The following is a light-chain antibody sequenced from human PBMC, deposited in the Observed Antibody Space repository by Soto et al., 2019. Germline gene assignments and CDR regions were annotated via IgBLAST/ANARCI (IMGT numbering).Light chain of an antibody. CDR2: GNG. Sequence: QAALTQPPSVSGAPGQRVTISCTGSSSNIGAGYDVHWYQQLPGTAPKLLIFGNGNRPSGVPDRFSGSKSDTSASLAITGLQAEDDADYYCQTYGSCLSGRFVFGTGTKVTVL. J-gene: IGLJ1*01. CDR3: QTYGSCLSGRFV. V-gene: IGLV1-40*01. CDR1: SSNIGAGYD.